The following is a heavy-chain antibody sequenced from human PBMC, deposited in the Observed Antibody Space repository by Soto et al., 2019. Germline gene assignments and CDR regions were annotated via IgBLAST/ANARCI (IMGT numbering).Heavy chain of an antibody. J-gene: IGHJ4*02. D-gene: IGHD6-19*01. CDR3: ARRAVAGNFDY. CDR1: GYTFTSYY. Sequence: ASVKVSCKASGYTFTSYYMHWVRQAPGQGLEWMGIINPSGGGTSYAQKFHGRVTMTRDTSTGTVYMELSSLRSEDTAMYYCARRAVAGNFDYWGQGTLVTVSS. CDR2: INPSGGGT. V-gene: IGHV1-46*01.